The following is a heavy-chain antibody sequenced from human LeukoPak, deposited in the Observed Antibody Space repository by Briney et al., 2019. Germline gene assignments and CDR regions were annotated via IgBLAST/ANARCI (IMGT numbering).Heavy chain of an antibody. Sequence: GGSLTLFCAPCRFTFKHVWMSWVPDATEEGGEWGGRMKSKNDGGITDYAAPLKGHFPISRDDTKNTLYMQMNSLKTENTAVYNCSTGAVGWYNYYYYTDVWGKGTTVTVSS. CDR2: MKSKNDGGIT. J-gene: IGHJ6*03. V-gene: IGHV3-15*01. CDR3: STGAVGWYNYYYYTDV. D-gene: IGHD6-19*01. CDR1: RFTFKHVW.